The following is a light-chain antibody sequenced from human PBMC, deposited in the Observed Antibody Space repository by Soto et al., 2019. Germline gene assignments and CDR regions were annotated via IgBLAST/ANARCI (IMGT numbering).Light chain of an antibody. Sequence: IVLTQSPGTLSLSPGERSTLSCRASQSVSSSYLAWYQQKPGQAPRLLIYGASSRATGIPDRFSGSGSGTDFTLTISRLEPEDFAVNYCQQYGSSPRTFGQGTKVDIK. CDR3: QQYGSSPRT. V-gene: IGKV3-20*01. J-gene: IGKJ1*01. CDR2: GAS. CDR1: QSVSSSY.